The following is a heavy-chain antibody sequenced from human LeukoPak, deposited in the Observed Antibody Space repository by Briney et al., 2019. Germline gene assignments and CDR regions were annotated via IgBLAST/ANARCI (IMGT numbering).Heavy chain of an antibody. J-gene: IGHJ4*02. Sequence: GGSLRLSCAASGFTFDDYAMHWVRQAPGKGLEWVSGISWNSGSIGYADSVKGRFTTSRDNAKNSLYLQMNSLRAEDTALYYCAADPSGWYVFDYWGQGTLVTVSS. V-gene: IGHV3-9*01. CDR1: GFTFDDYA. CDR3: AADPSGWYVFDY. D-gene: IGHD6-19*01. CDR2: ISWNSGSI.